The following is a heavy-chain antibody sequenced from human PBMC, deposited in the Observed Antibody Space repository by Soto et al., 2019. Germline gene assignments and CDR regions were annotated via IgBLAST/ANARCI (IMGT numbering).Heavy chain of an antibody. CDR3: ARDISRITIFGVVITDGMDV. CDR2: ISYDGSNK. CDR1: GFTFSSYA. Sequence: PVGSLRLSWAASGFTFSSYAMHWVRQAPGKGLEWVAVISYDGSNKYYADSVKGRFTISRDNSKNTLYLQMNSLRAEDTAVYYCARDISRITIFGVVITDGMDVWGQGTTVTVSS. J-gene: IGHJ6*02. D-gene: IGHD3-3*01. V-gene: IGHV3-30-3*01.